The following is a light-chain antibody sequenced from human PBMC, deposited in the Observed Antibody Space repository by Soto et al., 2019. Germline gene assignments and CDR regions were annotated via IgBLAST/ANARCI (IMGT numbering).Light chain of an antibody. Sequence: DIQMTQSPSSLSASVGDRVTITCRASQGIGNHLAWYQQKQGEAPKRLIYDISSLQSGVPSRFSGSGSGTEFTLTINSLQSEDFATYYCLQHSSFPWAFGQGTKVEFK. V-gene: IGKV1-17*01. CDR3: LQHSSFPWA. J-gene: IGKJ1*01. CDR1: QGIGNH. CDR2: DIS.